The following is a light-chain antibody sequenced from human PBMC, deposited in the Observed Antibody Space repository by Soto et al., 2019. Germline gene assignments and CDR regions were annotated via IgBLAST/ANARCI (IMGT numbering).Light chain of an antibody. V-gene: IGKV3-15*01. CDR3: QQYNNWPPIT. CDR1: QSVSSN. Sequence: EMVRTQSPATLSVSPGGRATLSCMASQSVSSNLAWYQQKPGQAPRLLIYGASTRATGIPARFSGSGSGTEFTLTISSLQSEDFAVYYCQQYNNWPPITFGQGTRLEIK. CDR2: GAS. J-gene: IGKJ5*01.